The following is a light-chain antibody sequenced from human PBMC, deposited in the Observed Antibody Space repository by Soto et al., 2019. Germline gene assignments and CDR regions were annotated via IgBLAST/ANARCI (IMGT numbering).Light chain of an antibody. V-gene: IGLV2-14*01. CDR1: SSDVDGYNY. J-gene: IGLJ1*01. CDR2: GVT. Sequence: QSALTQPASVSGSPGQSITISCTGTSSDVDGYNYVSWYQQHPGKAPKLMIYGVTNRPSGVSNRFSGSKSADTASLTISGLQAEDEADYYCSSYTINSTQVLGNGTKVTVL. CDR3: SSYTINSTQV.